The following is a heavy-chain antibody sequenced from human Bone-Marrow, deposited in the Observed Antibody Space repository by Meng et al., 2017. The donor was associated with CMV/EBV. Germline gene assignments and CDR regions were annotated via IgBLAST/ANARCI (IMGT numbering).Heavy chain of an antibody. CDR1: W. J-gene: IGHJ4*02. CDR3: TTDMAETITNVGGVLTYFGH. Sequence: WMSWVLKVPGKGLEWVARIESHSDGGIAEYDAPVKGRFTISRDDSKKSLFLHMNSLKTEDTAVYYCTTDMAETITNVGGVLTYFGHWGQGTLVTVSS. V-gene: IGHV3-15*04. CDR2: IESHSDGGIA. D-gene: IGHD3-3*01.